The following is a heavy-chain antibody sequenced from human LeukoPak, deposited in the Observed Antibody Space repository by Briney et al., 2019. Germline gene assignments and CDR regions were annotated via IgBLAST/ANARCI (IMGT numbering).Heavy chain of an antibody. V-gene: IGHV3-48*04. CDR3: ARDRSMATRLWTPTDY. CDR2: ISSFGGTI. Sequence: GGSLRLSCVASGFDFRSYSMNWVRQAPGKGLEWVSYISSFGGTIYYADSVKGRFTISRDNARNSLYLQMNSLRAEDTAVYYCARDRSMATRLWTPTDYWGQGTLVTVSS. D-gene: IGHD6-6*01. J-gene: IGHJ4*02. CDR1: GFDFRSYS.